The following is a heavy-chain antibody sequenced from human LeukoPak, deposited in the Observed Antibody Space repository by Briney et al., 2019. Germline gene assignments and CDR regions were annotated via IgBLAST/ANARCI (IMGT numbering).Heavy chain of an antibody. CDR2: ISGSGGIA. CDR3: AKDGCPSCYFVYYYYGTDV. D-gene: IGHD2-2*01. V-gene: IGHV3-23*01. Sequence: GGSLRLFCAASGLTFSTSAMSWVRQAPGKGLEWVSSISGSGGIAYYADSVKGRFTISRDNSNNTLSLQMSGLRVEDTAVYYCAKDGCPSCYFVYYYYGTDVWGQGTTVTVSS. J-gene: IGHJ6*02. CDR1: GLTFSTSA.